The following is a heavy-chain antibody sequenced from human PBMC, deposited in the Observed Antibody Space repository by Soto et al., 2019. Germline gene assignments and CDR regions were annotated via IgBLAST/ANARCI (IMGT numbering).Heavy chain of an antibody. Sequence: QVQLQESGPGLVKPSETLSLNCTVSGGPISSYYWSWIRQSPGKGLEWIGYIYYSGSTNYNPYLKSRVTITVDTSKNQFSLELSSVTAADTAVYYCARGSGGWHPRLDYWGQGTLVTVSS. CDR1: GGPISSYY. D-gene: IGHD6-19*01. J-gene: IGHJ4*02. CDR2: IYYSGST. V-gene: IGHV4-59*01. CDR3: ARGSGGWHPRLDY.